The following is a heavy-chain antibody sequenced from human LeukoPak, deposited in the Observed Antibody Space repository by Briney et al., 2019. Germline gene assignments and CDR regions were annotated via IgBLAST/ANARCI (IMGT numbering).Heavy chain of an antibody. CDR2: INQDGGEI. Sequence: GGSLRLSCAASGFTFSSSWMTWVRQAPGKGLEWVASINQDGGEIHYVDSVKGRFTISRDNARNTLYLQINSLRAEDTAVYYCARDRSGSYYGTYYYYMDVWGKGTTVTISS. D-gene: IGHD1-26*01. CDR1: GFTFSSSW. CDR3: ARDRSGSYYGTYYYYMDV. J-gene: IGHJ6*03. V-gene: IGHV3-7*01.